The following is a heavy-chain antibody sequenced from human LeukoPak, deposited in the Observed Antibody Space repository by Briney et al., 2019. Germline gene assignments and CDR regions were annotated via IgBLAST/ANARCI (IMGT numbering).Heavy chain of an antibody. Sequence: ASVKVSCKASGYTFNGYYIQWMRQAPGQGLEWMGWINPNTGATKYAQKFQGRVTMTRDTSITTVYMELSRLRSVDTAVYYCARDGWELLLGFDSWGQGTLVTVSS. J-gene: IGHJ4*02. CDR2: INPNTGAT. V-gene: IGHV1-2*02. CDR3: ARDGWELLLGFDS. D-gene: IGHD1-26*01. CDR1: GYTFNGYY.